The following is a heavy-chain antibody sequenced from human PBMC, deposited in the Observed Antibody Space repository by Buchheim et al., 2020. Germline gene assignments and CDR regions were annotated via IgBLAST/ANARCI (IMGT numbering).Heavy chain of an antibody. Sequence: EVQLVESGGGLVQPGGSLRLSCAASGITFSSYWMHWVRQAPGKGLVWVSRINSDGSITTYADFVKGRFTISRDNAKNTLYLQMNSLRAEDTAVYYCASDGGKWGYYFDYWGQGTL. CDR2: INSDGSIT. J-gene: IGHJ4*02. CDR3: ASDGGKWGYYFDY. V-gene: IGHV3-74*01. CDR1: GITFSSYW. D-gene: IGHD3-16*01.